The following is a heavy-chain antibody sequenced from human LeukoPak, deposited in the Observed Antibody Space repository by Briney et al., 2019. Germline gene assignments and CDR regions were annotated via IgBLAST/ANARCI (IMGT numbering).Heavy chain of an antibody. D-gene: IGHD6-13*01. CDR1: GYTFTGYY. J-gene: IGHJ4*02. CDR2: INPNSGGT. Sequence: GASVTVSCKASGYTFTGYYMHWVRQAPGQGLEWMGWINPNSGGTNYAQKFQGRVTMTRDTSISTAYMELSRLRSDDTAVYYCARSAGDYSSSWHGDYWGQGTLVTVSS. CDR3: ARSAGDYSSSWHGDY. V-gene: IGHV1-2*02.